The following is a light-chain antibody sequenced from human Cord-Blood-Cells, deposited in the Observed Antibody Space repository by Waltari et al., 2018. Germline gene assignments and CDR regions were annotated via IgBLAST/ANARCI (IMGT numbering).Light chain of an antibody. CDR2: EGS. Sequence: QSALTQPASVSGSPGQSITISCTGTSSDVGCYNLVSWYQQHPGKAPKLMIYEGSKRPSGVSKLFSGSTSGNTVSLTISGLQAEDEAAYSCCSYAASSTWVFGGETKLTVL. CDR3: CSYAASSTWV. CDR1: SSDVGCYNL. J-gene: IGLJ3*02. V-gene: IGLV2-23*01.